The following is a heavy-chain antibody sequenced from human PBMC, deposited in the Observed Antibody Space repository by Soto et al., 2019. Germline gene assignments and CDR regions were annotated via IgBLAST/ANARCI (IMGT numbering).Heavy chain of an antibody. Sequence: GGSLRLSCAASGFTFNIYALHWVRQAPGKGLEWVAVISFDGTKKCYSDSVKGRFTISRDNLKNTLYLQMNNLRVEDAALYFCAREDDYGYRYINYGLDVWGQGTTVTVSS. CDR1: GFTFNIYA. D-gene: IGHD4-17*01. CDR3: AREDDYGYRYINYGLDV. J-gene: IGHJ6*02. CDR2: ISFDGTKK. V-gene: IGHV3-30-3*01.